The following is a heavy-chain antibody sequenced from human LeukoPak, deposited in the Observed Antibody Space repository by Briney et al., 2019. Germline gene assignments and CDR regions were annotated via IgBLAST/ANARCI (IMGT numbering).Heavy chain of an antibody. V-gene: IGHV4-34*01. Sequence: PSETLSLTCAVYGGSFSGYYWSWIRQPPGKGLEWIGEINHSGSTNYNPSLKSRVTISVDTSKNQFSLKLSSVTAADTAVYYCARCVVVPAAPFGWFDPWGQGTLVTVSS. CDR3: ARCVVVPAAPFGWFDP. CDR1: GGSFSGYY. CDR2: INHSGST. J-gene: IGHJ5*02. D-gene: IGHD2-2*01.